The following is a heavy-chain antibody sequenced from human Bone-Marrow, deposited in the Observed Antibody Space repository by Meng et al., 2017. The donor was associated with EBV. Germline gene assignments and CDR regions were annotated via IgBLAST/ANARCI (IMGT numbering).Heavy chain of an antibody. CDR1: CGSFNGYY. J-gene: IGHJ3*02. Sequence: QGLQQRWGHGLLNPSEPLTLTCAVYCGSFNGYYWTWIRQPPGKGPEWIGEINHRGNSYHNPSLKSRGTISVDTSKNQFSLRLSSVTAADTAVYYCARGDLTDAFDIWGQGTMVTVSS. CDR2: INHRGNS. V-gene: IGHV4-34*01. CDR3: ARGDLTDAFDI.